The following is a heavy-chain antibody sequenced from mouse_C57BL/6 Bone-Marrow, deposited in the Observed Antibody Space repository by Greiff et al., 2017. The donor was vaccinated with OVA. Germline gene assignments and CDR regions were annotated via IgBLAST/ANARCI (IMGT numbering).Heavy chain of an antibody. V-gene: IGHV1-26*01. D-gene: IGHD2-4*01. CDR1: GYTFTDYY. J-gene: IGHJ1*03. CDR2: INPNNGGT. CDR3: ARGGYYDYGYWYFDV. Sequence: EVQLQQSGPELVKPGASVKISCKASGYTFTDYYMNWVKQSHGKSLEWIGDINPNNGGTSYNQKFKGKATLTVDKSSSTAYMELRSLTSEDSAVYYCARGGYYDYGYWYFDVWGTGTTVTVSS.